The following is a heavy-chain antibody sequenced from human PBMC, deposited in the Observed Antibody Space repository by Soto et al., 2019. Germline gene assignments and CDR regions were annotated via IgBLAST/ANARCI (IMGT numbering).Heavy chain of an antibody. Sequence: QLQLQESGPGLVKPSETLSLTCTVSGGSISSSSYYWGWIRQPPGKGLEWIGSIYYSGSTYYNPSLKSRVTMSVDTSKNQFSLKLSSVTAADTAVYYCARIISIAVAGNYHYYMDVWGKGTTGTVSS. D-gene: IGHD6-19*01. V-gene: IGHV4-39*01. J-gene: IGHJ6*03. CDR1: GGSISSSSYY. CDR2: IYYSGST. CDR3: ARIISIAVAGNYHYYMDV.